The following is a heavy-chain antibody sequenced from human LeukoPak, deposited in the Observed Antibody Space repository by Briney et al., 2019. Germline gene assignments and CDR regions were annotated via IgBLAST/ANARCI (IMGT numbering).Heavy chain of an antibody. CDR1: GGSISSGSYY. CDR3: ARDPSVGATPDDFDI. J-gene: IGHJ3*02. D-gene: IGHD1-26*01. CDR2: IYTSGST. Sequence: PSETLSLTCTVSGGSISSGSYYWSWIRQPAGKGLEWIGRIYTSGSTNYNPSLKSRVTISVDTSKNQFSLKLSSVTAADTAVYYCARDPSVGATPDDFDIWGQGTMVTVSS. V-gene: IGHV4-61*02.